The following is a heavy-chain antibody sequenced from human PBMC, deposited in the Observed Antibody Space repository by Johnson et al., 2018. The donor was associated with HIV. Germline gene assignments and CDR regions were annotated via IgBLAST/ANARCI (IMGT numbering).Heavy chain of an antibody. V-gene: IGHV3-30*02. J-gene: IGHJ3*02. CDR2: IRYDGSNK. CDR3: ARDRGYYDSSGGDAFDI. D-gene: IGHD3-22*01. CDR1: GFTFSSYG. Sequence: QMLLVESGGGLVQPGGSLRLSCVASGFTFSSYGMHWVRQAPGKGLEWVAFIRYDGSNKYYADSVKGRFTISRDNSKNTLYLQMNSLRAEDTAVYYCARDRGYYDSSGGDAFDIWGQGTMVTVSS.